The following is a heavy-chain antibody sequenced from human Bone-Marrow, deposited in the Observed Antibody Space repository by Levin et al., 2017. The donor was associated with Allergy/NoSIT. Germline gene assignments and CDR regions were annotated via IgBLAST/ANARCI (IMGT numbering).Heavy chain of an antibody. V-gene: IGHV2-70*01. CDR1: GFSLNTSGMC. Sequence: SGPTLVKPTQTLTLTCTFSGFSLNTSGMCVSWIRQPPGKALEWLAVIDWDDDKYYSTSLKTRLTISTDTSKNQVVLTVTNVDPVDTDTYYCARSHYDISTGYYRYYGMDVWGQGTTVTVSS. CDR3: ARSHYDISTGYYRYYGMDV. J-gene: IGHJ6*02. CDR2: IDWDDDK. D-gene: IGHD3-9*01.